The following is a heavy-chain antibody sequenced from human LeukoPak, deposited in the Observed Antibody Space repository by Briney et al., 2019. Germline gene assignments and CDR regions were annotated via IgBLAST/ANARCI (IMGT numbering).Heavy chain of an antibody. J-gene: IGHJ4*02. CDR3: ARDYCSSTSCPVGDY. V-gene: IGHV1-2*02. Sequence: ASVKVSCKASGYTFTSYDINWVRQATGQGLEWMGWMNPNSGGTNYAQKFQGRVTMTRDTSISTAYMELSRLRSDDTAVYYCARDYCSSTSCPVGDYWGQGTLVTVSS. CDR2: MNPNSGGT. CDR1: GYTFTSYD. D-gene: IGHD2-2*01.